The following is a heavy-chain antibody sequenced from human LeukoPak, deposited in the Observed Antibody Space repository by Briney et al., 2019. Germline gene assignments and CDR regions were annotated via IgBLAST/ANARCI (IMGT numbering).Heavy chain of an antibody. CDR1: GGTFSSYA. V-gene: IGHV1-69*04. CDR3: ARDYYDSSGYYYGAYYFDY. CDR2: IIPILGIA. J-gene: IGHJ4*02. Sequence: ASVKVSCKASGGTFSSYAISWVRQAPGQGLEWMGRIIPILGIANYAQKFQGRVTITADKSTGTAYMGLSSLRSEDTAVYYCARDYYDSSGYYYGAYYFDYWGQGTLVTVSS. D-gene: IGHD3-22*01.